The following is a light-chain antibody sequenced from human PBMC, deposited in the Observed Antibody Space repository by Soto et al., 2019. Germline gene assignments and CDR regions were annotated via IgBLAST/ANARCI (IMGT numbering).Light chain of an antibody. CDR2: GAS. J-gene: IGKJ1*01. CDR3: QQYNNWPRT. Sequence: EIVLTQSPGTLSLSPGERATLSCRASQSVSSSYLAWYQQKPGQAPRLLIYGASSRATGLPARFSGSGSGTEFTLTISSLQSEDFAVYYCQQYNNWPRTFGQGTKGDIK. V-gene: IGKV3-15*01. CDR1: QSVSSSY.